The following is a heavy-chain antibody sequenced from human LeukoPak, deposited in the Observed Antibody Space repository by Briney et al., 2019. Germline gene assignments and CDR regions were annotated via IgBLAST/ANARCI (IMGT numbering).Heavy chain of an antibody. CDR1: GFTFSSYS. J-gene: IGHJ3*02. D-gene: IGHD6-19*01. CDR2: ISSSNSYM. Sequence: GGSLRLSCAASGFTFSSYSMNWVRQAPGKGLEWVSSISSSNSYMYYADSVKGRFTISRDNAKNSLYLQMNSLRAEDTAVYYCARDYFAVANNGDGFDIWGQGTMVTISS. CDR3: ARDYFAVANNGDGFDI. V-gene: IGHV3-21*01.